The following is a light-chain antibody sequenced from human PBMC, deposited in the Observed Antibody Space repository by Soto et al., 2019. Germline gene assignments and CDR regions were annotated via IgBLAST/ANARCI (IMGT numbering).Light chain of an antibody. CDR1: SSDVGGY. CDR2: EVS. J-gene: IGLJ3*02. V-gene: IGLV2-8*01. Sequence: QSVLTQPPSASGSPGQSVTISCTGTSSDVGGYISWYQQHPGKAPKLMIYEVSKRPSGVPDRFSGSKSGNTASLTVSGLQAEDEADYYCSSYAGSNNLVFGGGTKLTVL. CDR3: SSYAGSNNLV.